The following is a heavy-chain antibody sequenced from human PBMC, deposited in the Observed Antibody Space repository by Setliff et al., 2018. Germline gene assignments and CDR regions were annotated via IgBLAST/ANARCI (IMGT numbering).Heavy chain of an antibody. V-gene: IGHV5-51*01. CDR1: GYTFTNYW. Sequence: GESLKISCKGSGYTFTNYWITWVRQMPGKSLEYMGIIYPADSDTTYSPSFQGQVTISADKSINTAYLQWSSLKASDTAIYYCARVGPLTDDAFDIWGQGTMVTVSS. CDR3: ARVGPLTDDAFDI. CDR2: IYPADSDT. D-gene: IGHD1-26*01. J-gene: IGHJ3*02.